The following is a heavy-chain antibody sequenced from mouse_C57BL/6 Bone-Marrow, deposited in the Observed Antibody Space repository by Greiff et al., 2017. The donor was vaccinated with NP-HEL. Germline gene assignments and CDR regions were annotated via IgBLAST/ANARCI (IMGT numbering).Heavy chain of an antibody. Sequence: QVQLQQPGAELVRPGTSVKLSCKASGYTFTSYWMHWVKQRPGQGLEWIGVIDPSDSYTNYNQKFKGKATLTVDTSSSTAYMQLSSLTSEDSAGYYGARVSTMVKWFAYWGQGTLVTGSA. CDR3: ARVSTMVKWFAY. V-gene: IGHV1-59*01. CDR2: IDPSDSYT. CDR1: GYTFTSYW. D-gene: IGHD2-2*01. J-gene: IGHJ3*01.